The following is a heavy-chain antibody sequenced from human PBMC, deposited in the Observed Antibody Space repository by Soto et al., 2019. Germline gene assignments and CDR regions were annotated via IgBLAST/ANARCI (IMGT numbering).Heavy chain of an antibody. V-gene: IGHV3-23*01. D-gene: IGHD3-9*01. CDR1: GFTFSTYG. J-gene: IGHJ4*02. CDR3: LKGACGNIYDY. CDR2: IGRSGTDT. Sequence: EVQLLESGGGLVQAGGSLRLSCVASGFTFSTYGMTWVRQAPGKGLEWVSGIGRSGTDTYYADSVKDRFTISRDNSKSSLFLQMNSLRAYDTAVYFCLKGACGNIYDYWGQGTLVTVSS.